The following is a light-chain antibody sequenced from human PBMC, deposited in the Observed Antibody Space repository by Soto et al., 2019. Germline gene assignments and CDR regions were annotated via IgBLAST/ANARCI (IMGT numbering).Light chain of an antibody. CDR1: QSVSSSY. Sequence: EIVLTQSPGTLSLSPGERATLSCRASQSVSSSYLAWYQQKPGQAPRLLIYGASSRATGIPDRFSGSGSGTDFTLTISSLQSEDFAVYYCQQYNNWPVFGQGTKVEIK. CDR2: GAS. V-gene: IGKV3-20*01. CDR3: QQYNNWPV. J-gene: IGKJ1*01.